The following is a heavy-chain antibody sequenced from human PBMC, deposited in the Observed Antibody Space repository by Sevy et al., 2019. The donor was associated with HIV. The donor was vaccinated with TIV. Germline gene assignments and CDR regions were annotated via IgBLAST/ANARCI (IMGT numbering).Heavy chain of an antibody. CDR2: IYCNGHI. CDR1: GGSITSLY. D-gene: IGHD1-26*01. V-gene: IGHV4-59*08. J-gene: IGHJ4*02. CDR3: AGENAWGRGYS. Sequence: SETLSLTCTVSGGSITSLYWNWIRQPPGKGLEWIANIYCNGHINWNPSLKSRVTLSLDTSKNQFSLRLSSVTAADTAMYYCAGENAWGRGYSWGQGTLVTVSS.